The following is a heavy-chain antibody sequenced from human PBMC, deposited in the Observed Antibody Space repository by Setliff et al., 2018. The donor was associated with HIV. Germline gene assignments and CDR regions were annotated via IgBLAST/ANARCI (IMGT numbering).Heavy chain of an antibody. V-gene: IGHV4-34*01. CDR1: GGSFSGYH. CDR3: ARVSITYWYSIPPFYYYYMDV. J-gene: IGHJ6*03. D-gene: IGHD2-15*01. Sequence: PSETLSLTCAVYGGSFSGYHWNWIRQPPGKGLEWIGEINHSGRTNYNPSLKSRVTISVDTSKNQFSLKLRSVTAADTAMYYCARVSITYWYSIPPFYYYYMDVWGKGTKVTVSS. CDR2: INHSGRT.